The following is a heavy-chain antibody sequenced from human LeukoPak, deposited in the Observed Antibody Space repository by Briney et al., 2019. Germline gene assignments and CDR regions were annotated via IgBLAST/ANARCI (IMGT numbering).Heavy chain of an antibody. CDR2: INPNSGGT. D-gene: IGHD2-2*01. V-gene: IGHV1-2*02. Sequence: ASVKVSCKASGYTFTSYGISWVRQAPGQGLEWMGWINPNSGGTNYAQKFQGRVTMTRDTSISTAYMELSRLRSDDTAVYYCARIEDIVVVPAAASGYWGQGTLVTVSS. CDR3: ARIEDIVVVPAAASGY. CDR1: GYTFTSYG. J-gene: IGHJ4*02.